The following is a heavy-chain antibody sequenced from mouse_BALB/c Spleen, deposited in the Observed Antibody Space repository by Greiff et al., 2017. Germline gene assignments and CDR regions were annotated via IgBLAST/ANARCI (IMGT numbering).Heavy chain of an antibody. CDR1: GFTFSSYA. CDR2: ISSGGSYT. Sequence: EVKVEESGGGLVKPGGSLKLSCAASGFTFSSYAMSWVRQSPEKRLEWVAEISSGGSYTYYPDTVTGRFTISRDNAKNTLYLEMSSLRSEDTAMYYCAREEVGYYFDYWGQGTTLTVSS. V-gene: IGHV5-9-4*01. J-gene: IGHJ2*01. D-gene: IGHD1-1*01. CDR3: AREEVGYYFDY.